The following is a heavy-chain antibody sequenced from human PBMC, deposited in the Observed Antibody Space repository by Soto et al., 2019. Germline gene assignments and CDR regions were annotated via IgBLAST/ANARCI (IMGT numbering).Heavy chain of an antibody. CDR1: GFTFSSHW. D-gene: IGHD1-20*01. J-gene: IGHJ4*02. CDR2: IDTEGGTI. V-gene: IGHV3-74*01. CDR3: ARYNWGIDF. Sequence: EVQLVESGGGLVQPGGSLTLSCAASGFTFSSHWMHWVRQAPGKGLMWVSRIDTEGGTIGYADSVEGRFTISRDNVKKMLYLQMSSLRPDDTAVYYCARYNWGIDFWGQGVLVTVSS.